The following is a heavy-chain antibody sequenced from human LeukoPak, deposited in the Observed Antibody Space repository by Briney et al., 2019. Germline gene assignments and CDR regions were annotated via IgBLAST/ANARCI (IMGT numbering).Heavy chain of an antibody. CDR2: IFYSGRT. V-gene: IGHV4-39*01. CDR3: ARLGSAWFDP. Sequence: PSETLSLTCTVSGGSITSSSYSWVWIRQPPGKGLEWIGSIFYSGRTNYNPSLETRVAISVDMSNNQFSLRLSSVTAADMAVHYCARLGSAWFDPWGPGTLVTVSS. CDR1: GGSITSSSYS. J-gene: IGHJ5*02.